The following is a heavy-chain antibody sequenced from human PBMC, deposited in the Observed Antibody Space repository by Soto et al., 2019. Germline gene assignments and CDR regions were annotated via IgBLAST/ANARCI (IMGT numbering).Heavy chain of an antibody. J-gene: IGHJ6*02. V-gene: IGHV1-69*01. CDR2: IIPIFGTA. Sequence: SVKVSFKASAGTFRSYAIIWVRQAPGQGLEWMGGIIPIFGTANYAQKFQGRVTITADESTSTAYMELSSLRSEDTAVYYCARFLWELPNYYYYGMDVWGQGTKVTVSS. CDR1: AGTFRSYA. D-gene: IGHD1-26*01. CDR3: ARFLWELPNYYYYGMDV.